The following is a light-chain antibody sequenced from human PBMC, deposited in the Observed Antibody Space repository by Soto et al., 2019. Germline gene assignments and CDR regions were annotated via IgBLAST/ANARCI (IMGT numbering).Light chain of an antibody. V-gene: IGKV3-20*01. CDR1: QSVTNNY. CDR2: GAS. Sequence: EVVLAQSPGTLSLSPGERATLSFMASQSVTNNYLAWFQQKLGQAPRLLIYGASTRAIGIPDRFIGSGSGTDFTLTISTLEPEDFAVYYCHQYGISPWTFGQGTKVDIK. J-gene: IGKJ1*01. CDR3: HQYGISPWT.